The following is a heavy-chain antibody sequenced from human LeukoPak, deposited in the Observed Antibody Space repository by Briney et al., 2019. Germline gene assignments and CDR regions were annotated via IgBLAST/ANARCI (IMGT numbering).Heavy chain of an antibody. CDR2: IYPGDSDT. D-gene: IGHD6-13*01. CDR1: GYRFTSYW. J-gene: IGHJ4*02. CDR3: ARGLGYSGSWYFDY. Sequence: GESLKISCKGSGYRFTSYWIAWVRQMPGKGLESMGIIYPGDSDTRYSPSFQGQVTISADKSISTAYLQWSSLKASDTAMYYCARGLGYSGSWYFDYRGQGTLVTVSS. V-gene: IGHV5-51*01.